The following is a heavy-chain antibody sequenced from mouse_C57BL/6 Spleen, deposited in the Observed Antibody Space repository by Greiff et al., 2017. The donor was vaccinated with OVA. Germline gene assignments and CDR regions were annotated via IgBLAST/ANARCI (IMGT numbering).Heavy chain of an antibody. J-gene: IGHJ4*01. V-gene: IGHV1-82*01. CDR3: ARWGSSLYRDY. CDR2: IYPGNGDT. D-gene: IGHD1-1*01. CDR1: GYAFNSSW. Sequence: QVQLQQSGPELVRPGASVKISCKASGYAFNSSWMHWVKQRPGKGLEWIGRIYPGNGDTDYHGKFQGKATLTADTSSRTAYLQLSRLKYADAAVYFCARWGSSLYRDYWGQGTSVTVSS.